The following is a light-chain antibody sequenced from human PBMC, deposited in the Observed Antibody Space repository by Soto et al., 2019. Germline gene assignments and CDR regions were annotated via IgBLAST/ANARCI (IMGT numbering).Light chain of an antibody. Sequence: DIQMTQSPSSLSASVGDRVTITCRASQGIGNYLAWYQQKPGRVPKLLIHAATTLQSGVPSRFSGSGTGTDFTLTISSLQPDDFATYYCQQYNSFSWTFGQGTKVEIK. CDR1: QGIGNY. CDR2: AAT. J-gene: IGKJ1*01. CDR3: QQYNSFSWT. V-gene: IGKV1-27*01.